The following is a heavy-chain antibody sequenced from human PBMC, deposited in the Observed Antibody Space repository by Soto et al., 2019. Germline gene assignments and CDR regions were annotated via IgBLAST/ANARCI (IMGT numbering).Heavy chain of an antibody. CDR1: GLTFSPYW. D-gene: IGHD3-3*01. CDR2: IKEDGSVK. Sequence: GGSLRLSCEGFGLTFSPYWMTWVRQAPGKGLEWVASIKEDGSVKKYADSVKGRFTVSRDNVKRAIFLKMTSVRADDTAVYFCARDVPSEYASILDAWGRGARVTV. CDR3: ARDVPSEYASILDA. J-gene: IGHJ5*02. V-gene: IGHV3-7*03.